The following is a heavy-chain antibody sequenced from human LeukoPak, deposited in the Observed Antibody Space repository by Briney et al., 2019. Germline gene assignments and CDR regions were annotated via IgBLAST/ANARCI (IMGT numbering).Heavy chain of an antibody. CDR2: IYPGDSDT. V-gene: IGHV5-51*01. Sequence: GESLKISCKASGYSFTSYWIGWVRQMPEKALERMGIIYPGDSDTRSSPSFQGQVTISADKSISTAYLQWSSMKASDTAMYYCARECSSGYYTADAFDIWGQGKMVTVSS. CDR1: GYSFTSYW. CDR3: ARECSSGYYTADAFDI. D-gene: IGHD3-22*01. J-gene: IGHJ3*02.